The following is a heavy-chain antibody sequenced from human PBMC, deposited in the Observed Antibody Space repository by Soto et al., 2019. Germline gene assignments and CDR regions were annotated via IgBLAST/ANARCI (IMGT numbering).Heavy chain of an antibody. J-gene: IGHJ4*02. CDR2: ISYDGNDN. CDR1: GFTFSSYG. CDR3: AKDIVKYTSAACDY. Sequence: QVQLVESGGAVVQPGKSLRLSCAASGFTFSSYGMYWVRQAPCKGLGRVTAISYDGNDNYHADSVKGLFTISRDHSKNTLYLQQNSLTTEDTAVYYSAKDIVKYTSAACDYRGPGVLVTVSS. D-gene: IGHD2-21*01. V-gene: IGHV3-30*18.